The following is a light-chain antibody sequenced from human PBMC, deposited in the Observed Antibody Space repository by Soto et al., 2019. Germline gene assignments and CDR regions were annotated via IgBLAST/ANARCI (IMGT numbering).Light chain of an antibody. Sequence: DIQMTQSPISLSASVGDGVTITCRASHTIMTYLNWYQVKPGKPPRLLIYAASSLQSGVPSRFSGSESGTDFTLTISSLQPEDFATYYCQQSYSVITFGQGTRLEIK. CDR2: AAS. V-gene: IGKV1-39*01. CDR3: QQSYSVIT. J-gene: IGKJ5*01. CDR1: HTIMTY.